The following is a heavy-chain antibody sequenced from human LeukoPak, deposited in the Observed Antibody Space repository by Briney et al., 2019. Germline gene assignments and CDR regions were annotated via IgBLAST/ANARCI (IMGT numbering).Heavy chain of an antibody. V-gene: IGHV4-34*01. D-gene: IGHD1-26*01. Sequence: SETLSFTCAVYGGSFSGYYWSWIRQPPGKGLEWIGEINHSGSTNYNPSLKSRVTISVDTSKNQFSLKLSSVTAADTAVYYCARGFPKLYYYYMDVWGKGTTVTVSS. CDR3: ARGFPKLYYYYMDV. J-gene: IGHJ6*03. CDR1: GGSFSGYY. CDR2: INHSGST.